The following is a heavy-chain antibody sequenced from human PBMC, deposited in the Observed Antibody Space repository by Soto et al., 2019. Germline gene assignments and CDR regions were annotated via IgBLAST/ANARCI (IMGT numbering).Heavy chain of an antibody. Sequence: QVHLQQWGAGLLKPSETLSLTCAVYGGSVNGYYWNWIRQPPGKGLEWIGAINHTGGTHYNPSLKRRVTMSVDTSKNQFSLRLSSVTAADTAIYYCATRITVFGLLIPPFDPWGQGTQVTVSS. CDR1: GGSVNGYY. D-gene: IGHD3-3*01. J-gene: IGHJ5*02. CDR3: ATRITVFGLLIPPFDP. V-gene: IGHV4-34*02. CDR2: INHTGGT.